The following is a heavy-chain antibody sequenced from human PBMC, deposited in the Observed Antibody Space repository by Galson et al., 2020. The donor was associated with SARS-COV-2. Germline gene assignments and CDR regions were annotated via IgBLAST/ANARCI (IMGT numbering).Heavy chain of an antibody. D-gene: IGHD6-19*01. CDR3: ARRGGVPRYASGWYLAH. CDR1: GFTVSSNY. CDR2: INTGGSA. V-gene: IGHV3-53*01. Sequence: GGSLRLSCAASGFTVSSNYMTWVRQAPGKGLESVSLINTGGSAYYADSVKGRFTISRDNSMNTIHLQMNSLRAEDTAVYYCARRGGVPRYASGWYLAHWGQGTQVTVSS. J-gene: IGHJ4*02.